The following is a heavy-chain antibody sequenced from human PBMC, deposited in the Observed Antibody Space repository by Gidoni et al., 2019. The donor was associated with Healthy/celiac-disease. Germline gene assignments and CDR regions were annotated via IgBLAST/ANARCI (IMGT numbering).Heavy chain of an antibody. CDR1: GGSFSGYY. CDR2: INHSGST. J-gene: IGHJ6*02. CDR3: ARAWRVPRYSSGYQNYYYYGMDV. D-gene: IGHD6-19*01. V-gene: IGHV4-34*01. Sequence: QVQLQQWGAGLLKPSETLSLTCAVSGGSFSGYYWSWIRQPPGKGLEWIGEINHSGSTNYNPSLKSRVTISVDTSKNQFSLKLSSVTAADTAVYYCARAWRVPRYSSGYQNYYYYGMDVWGQGTTVTVSS.